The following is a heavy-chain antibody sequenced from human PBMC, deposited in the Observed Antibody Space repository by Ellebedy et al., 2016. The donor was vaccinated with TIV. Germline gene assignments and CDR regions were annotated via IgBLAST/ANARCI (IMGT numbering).Heavy chain of an antibody. V-gene: IGHV3-21*01. Sequence: DSVKGRFSISRDDAKNSLYLQMKSLRAEDSAVYYCARLAAVTAPAYYYYMDVWGKGTTVTVSS. CDR3: ARLAAVTAPAYYYYMDV. D-gene: IGHD6-19*01. J-gene: IGHJ6*03.